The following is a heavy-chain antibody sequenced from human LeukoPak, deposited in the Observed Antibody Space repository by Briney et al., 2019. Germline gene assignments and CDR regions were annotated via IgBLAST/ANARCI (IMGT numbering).Heavy chain of an antibody. CDR3: TTDPPGPY. J-gene: IGHJ4*02. CDR2: SKAKTDGWAT. Sequence: KPGGSLRLSCAASGFTFTNFAMSWVRQAPGKGLEWVGRSKAKTDGWATDYAAPVRGRFIISRDESKNTLYVQMNSLQTDDTGVYYCTTDPPGPYWGQGTLVTVSS. CDR1: GFTFTNFA. D-gene: IGHD1-14*01. V-gene: IGHV3-15*01.